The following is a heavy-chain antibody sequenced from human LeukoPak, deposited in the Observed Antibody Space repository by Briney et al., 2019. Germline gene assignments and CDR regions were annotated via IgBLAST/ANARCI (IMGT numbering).Heavy chain of an antibody. V-gene: IGHV4-30-4*01. CDR3: ARAGRRYLPARVAPNWFDP. Sequence: TSETLSLTCTVSGGSISSGDYYWSWIRQPPGKGLEWIGYIYYSGSTYYNPSLKSRVTISVDTSKNQFSLKLSSVTAADTAVYYCARAGRRYLPARVAPNWFDPWGQGTLVTVSS. D-gene: IGHD6-6*01. J-gene: IGHJ5*02. CDR1: GGSISSGDYY. CDR2: IYYSGST.